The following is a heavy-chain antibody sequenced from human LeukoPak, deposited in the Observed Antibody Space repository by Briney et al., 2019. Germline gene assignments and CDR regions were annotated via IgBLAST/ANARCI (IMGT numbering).Heavy chain of an antibody. CDR1: GFTFSTYT. CDR2: ISNDGHFK. V-gene: IGHV3-30-3*01. D-gene: IGHD3-9*01. Sequence: GGSLRLSCAASGFTFSTYTIHWVRQAPGKGLEWVAVISNDGHFKYYADSVKGRFTISRDNSKSTLFLQMNSLTIEDTAVYYCARETRLPHNDILINRRALDIWGQGTILTVSS. J-gene: IGHJ3*02. CDR3: ARETRLPHNDILINRRALDI.